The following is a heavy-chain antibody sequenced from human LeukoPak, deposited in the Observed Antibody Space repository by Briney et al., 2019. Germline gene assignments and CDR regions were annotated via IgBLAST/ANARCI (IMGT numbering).Heavy chain of an antibody. CDR2: IKTKSDGGTT. J-gene: IGHJ4*02. CDR3: TTTYDY. Sequence: GGSLRLSCAVSGFTFTNALMSWVRQAPGKGLEWVGRIKTKSDGGTTDYAAPVKGRFTISRDDSKTSLYMQMNSLKTEDTAVYYCTTTYDYWGQGTLVTVSS. CDR1: GFTFTNAL. V-gene: IGHV3-15*01.